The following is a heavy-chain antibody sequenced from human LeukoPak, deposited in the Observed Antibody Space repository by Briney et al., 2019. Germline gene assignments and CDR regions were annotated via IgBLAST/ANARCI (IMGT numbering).Heavy chain of an antibody. Sequence: PGGSLRLSCVASGFSFNTYWMSWVRQAPGEGLEWVANINQDGTEKYYVDSVKGRFIISRDYGKNSLYLQMNSLRAEDTAVYYCARDWYHAIDYWGQGTLVTVSS. D-gene: IGHD2-2*01. CDR3: ARDWYHAIDY. CDR2: INQDGTEK. V-gene: IGHV3-7*01. CDR1: GFSFNTYW. J-gene: IGHJ4*02.